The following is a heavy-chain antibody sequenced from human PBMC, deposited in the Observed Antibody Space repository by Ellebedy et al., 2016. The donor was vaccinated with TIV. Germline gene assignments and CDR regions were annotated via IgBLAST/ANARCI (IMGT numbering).Heavy chain of an antibody. V-gene: IGHV1-3*01. CDR1: GYTFTSYA. Sequence: AASVKVSCKASGYTFTSYAMHWVRQAPGQRLEWMGWINAGNGNTGYAQKFQGGVTMTRNTSISTAHMELSSLRSEDTAVYYCARGSPGGYYGVEFAFDIWGQGTMVTVSS. J-gene: IGHJ3*02. CDR2: INAGNGNT. CDR3: ARGSPGGYYGVEFAFDI. D-gene: IGHD3-3*01.